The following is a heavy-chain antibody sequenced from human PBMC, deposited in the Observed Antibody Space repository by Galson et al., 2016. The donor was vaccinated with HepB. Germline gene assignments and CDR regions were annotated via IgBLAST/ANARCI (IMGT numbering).Heavy chain of an antibody. CDR3: ARISNSSSWLVY. Sequence: CAISGDSVSSNSAAWNWIRQSPSRGLEWLGRTYYRSKWFNDYAASVKGRITINPDTSKNQFSLQLNSVTPEDTAVYFCARISNSSSWLVYWGQGTLVTVSS. CDR1: GDSVSSNSAA. CDR2: TYYRSKWFN. V-gene: IGHV6-1*01. D-gene: IGHD6-13*01. J-gene: IGHJ4*02.